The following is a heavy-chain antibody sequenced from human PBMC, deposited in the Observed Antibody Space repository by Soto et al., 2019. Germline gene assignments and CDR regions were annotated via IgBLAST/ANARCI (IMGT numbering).Heavy chain of an antibody. D-gene: IGHD1-1*01. Sequence: SETLSLTCTVSGGSMRSDNYFWSWILHPPGKGLEWIGYIYYSGSAYYNPSLERRITMSVDTSKKQFSLKLTSVTAADTAVYYCARVKQLAPKRNAFDIWGQGPKVTVSS. V-gene: IGHV4-30-4*01. CDR3: ARVKQLAPKRNAFDI. J-gene: IGHJ3*02. CDR2: IYYSGSA. CDR1: GGSMRSDNYF.